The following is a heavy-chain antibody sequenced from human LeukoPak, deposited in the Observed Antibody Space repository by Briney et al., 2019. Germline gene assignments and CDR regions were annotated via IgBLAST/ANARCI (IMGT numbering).Heavy chain of an antibody. CDR1: GFTFTSYS. J-gene: IGHJ4*02. V-gene: IGHV3-23*01. CDR3: AKSLHYDSSGYGY. CDR2: ISGGGGST. D-gene: IGHD3-22*01. Sequence: GGSLRLSCAASGFTFTSYSMNWVRQAPGKGLEWVSTISGGGGSTYYADSVKGRFTISRDNSKNTLYLQMNSLRAEDTAVYYCAKSLHYDSSGYGYWGQGTLVTVSS.